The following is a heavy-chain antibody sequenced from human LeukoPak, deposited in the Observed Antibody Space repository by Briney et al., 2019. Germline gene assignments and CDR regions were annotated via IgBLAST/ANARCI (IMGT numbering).Heavy chain of an antibody. Sequence: GGSLRLSWAAAGFTFSSHSMTWVRQAPGKGLGWVSSISISSNYIYYADSVKGRFTISRDNAKNSLYLQANSLRAEDTAVYYCARGRPLLSSSGWSSDYWGQGALVTVSS. V-gene: IGHV3-21*01. CDR3: ARGRPLLSSSGWSSDY. D-gene: IGHD6-19*01. J-gene: IGHJ4*02. CDR1: GFTFSSHS. CDR2: ISISSNYI.